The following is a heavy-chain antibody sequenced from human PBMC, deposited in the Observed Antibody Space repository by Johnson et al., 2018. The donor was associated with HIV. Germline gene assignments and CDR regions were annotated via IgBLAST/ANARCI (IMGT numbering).Heavy chain of an antibody. V-gene: IGHV3-66*01. Sequence: VQLVESGGGLVQPGGSLRLSCAASGFTVSSNYMSWVRQGPGKGLEWVSVINSGGSTYYADSVKGRFTISRDNSKNTLYLQMNSLRAEDTAVYFCARGCTDGYTCDAFDVWGQGTRVTVSS. CDR2: INSGGST. CDR3: ARGCTDGYTCDAFDV. J-gene: IGHJ3*01. CDR1: GFTVSSNY. D-gene: IGHD5-24*01.